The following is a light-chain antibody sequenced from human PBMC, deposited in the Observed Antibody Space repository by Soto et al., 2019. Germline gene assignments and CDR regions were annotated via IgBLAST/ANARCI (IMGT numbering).Light chain of an antibody. J-gene: IGLJ3*02. CDR1: NSDVGTYNY. V-gene: IGLV2-8*01. CDR2: EVR. Sequence: QSVLAQPPSASGSSGQSVTITCTGTNSDVGTYNYVSWYQHHPGKAPKFLIYEVRRRPFGVPDRFSGSKSGNTASLTVSGLQAEDEGDYYCSSHAGRNTLVFGGGTKLTVL. CDR3: SSHAGRNTLV.